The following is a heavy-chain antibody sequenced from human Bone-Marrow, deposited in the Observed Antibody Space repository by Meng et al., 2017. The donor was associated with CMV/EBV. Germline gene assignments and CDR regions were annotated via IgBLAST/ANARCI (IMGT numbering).Heavy chain of an antibody. D-gene: IGHD3-22*01. J-gene: IGHJ4*02. CDR2: ISSSSYI. CDR3: ARGLYYYDSSGYYNSRYYFDY. CDR1: GFTFSSYS. Sequence: GESLKISCAASGFTFSSYSMNWVRQAPGKGLEWVSSISSSSYIYYADSVKGRFTISRDNAKNSLYLQMNSLRAEDTAVYYCARGLYYYDSSGYYNSRYYFDYWGQGTLVTVSS. V-gene: IGHV3-21*01.